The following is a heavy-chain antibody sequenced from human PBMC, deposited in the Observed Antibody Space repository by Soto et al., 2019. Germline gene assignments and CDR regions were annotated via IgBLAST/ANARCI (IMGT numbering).Heavy chain of an antibody. CDR2: IYYTGNT. D-gene: IGHD3-10*01. V-gene: IGHV4-31*03. CDR3: AKGLTGSGSYYFDY. J-gene: IGHJ4*02. Sequence: SETLSLTCTVSGGSISSGTYYSSWIRQHPGKGLEWIGYIYYTGNTYYNPSLKSRLNISLDTPRNQYSLKLSSVTAADTAVYYCAKGLTGSGSYYFDYWGQGTLLTVSS. CDR1: GGSISSGTYY.